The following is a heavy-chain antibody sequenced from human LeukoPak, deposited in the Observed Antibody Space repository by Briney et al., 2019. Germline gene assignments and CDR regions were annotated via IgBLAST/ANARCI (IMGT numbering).Heavy chain of an antibody. CDR3: VRDDCGDTCYPGGY. CDR2: INAGNGGT. Sequence: ASVKVSCKASGCTFSRYVVHWVRQAPGQRPEWVGWINAGNGGTKYSQNFQGRVTITWDRSANTAYMELSSLTSEDTALCYCVRDDCGDTCYPGGYWGQGTLVAVSS. D-gene: IGHD2-21*01. CDR1: GCTFSRYV. J-gene: IGHJ4*02. V-gene: IGHV1-3*01.